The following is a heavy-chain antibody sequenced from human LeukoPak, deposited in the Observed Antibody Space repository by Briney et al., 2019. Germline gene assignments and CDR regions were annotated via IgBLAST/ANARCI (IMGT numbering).Heavy chain of an antibody. CDR1: GFTFSSYS. V-gene: IGHV3-21*01. CDR3: ARNSGYDSYYYYMDV. CDR2: ISSSSYI. Sequence: GGSLRLSCAASGFTFSSYSMNWVRQAPGKGLEWVSSISSSSYIYYADSVKGRFTISRDNAKNSLYLQMNSLRAEDTAVYYCARNSGYDSYYYYMDVWGKGTTVTVSS. D-gene: IGHD5-12*01. J-gene: IGHJ6*03.